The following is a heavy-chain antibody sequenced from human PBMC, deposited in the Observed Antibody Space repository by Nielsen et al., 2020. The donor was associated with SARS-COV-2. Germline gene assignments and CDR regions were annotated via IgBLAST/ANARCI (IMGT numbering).Heavy chain of an antibody. CDR3: TTDLGSYYFDY. D-gene: IGHD2-21*01. CDR2: IRSKTEGGAR. J-gene: IGHJ4*02. Sequence: GESLKISCAASGFIFSHAWMSWVRQAPGKGLEWVGRIRSKTEGGARDYAAPVKGRFTISRDDLKNMLYLQMNSLKTEDTAVYYCTTDLGSYYFDYWGQGTLVTVSS. V-gene: IGHV3-15*01. CDR1: GFIFSHAW.